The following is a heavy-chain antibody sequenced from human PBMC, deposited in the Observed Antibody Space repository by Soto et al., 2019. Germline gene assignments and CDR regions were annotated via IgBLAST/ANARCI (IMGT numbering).Heavy chain of an antibody. CDR1: ALTASKNY. CDR3: ARGGSGSDWDYYGMDV. D-gene: IGHD3-10*01. Sequence: EVQLVESGGGLVQPGGSLRLSCAGSALTASKNYMSWVRQLPGKGLEWVSVIYSGGTTYYADSVKDRFSISRDNSKSTLYLQMDNLRAGDTAVYYCARGGSGSDWDYYGMDVWGQGTTVTVSS. V-gene: IGHV3-66*01. CDR2: IYSGGTT. J-gene: IGHJ6*02.